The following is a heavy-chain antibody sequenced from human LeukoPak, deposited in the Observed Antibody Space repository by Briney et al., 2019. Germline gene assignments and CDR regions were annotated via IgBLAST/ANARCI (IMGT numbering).Heavy chain of an antibody. J-gene: IGHJ5*01. CDR2: IYASGST. CDR1: GGSISNYY. D-gene: IGHD2/OR15-2a*01. CDR3: ARGGGAYLRFDP. Sequence: SETLFLTCTISGGSISNYYWSWIRQPAGKGLEWIGRIYASGSTNYNPSLKSRVTMSVDTSKNQFSLKLSSVTAADTAVYYCARGGGAYLRFDPWGQGTLVTVSS. V-gene: IGHV4-4*07.